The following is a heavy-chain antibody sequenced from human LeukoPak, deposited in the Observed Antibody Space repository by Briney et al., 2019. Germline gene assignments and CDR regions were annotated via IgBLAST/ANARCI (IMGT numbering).Heavy chain of an antibody. CDR2: IRYDGDNK. CDR1: GFTFSTYG. J-gene: IGHJ6*03. CDR3: AKVYCSGGSCYGTGNYYMDV. D-gene: IGHD2-15*01. Sequence: GGSLRLSCAASGFTFSTYGMHWIRQAPGKGLEWVAFIRYDGDNKYYADSVKGRFTISRDNSKNTLYLQMNSLRVEDTAVYYCAKVYCSGGSCYGTGNYYMDVWGKGTTVTISS. V-gene: IGHV3-30*02.